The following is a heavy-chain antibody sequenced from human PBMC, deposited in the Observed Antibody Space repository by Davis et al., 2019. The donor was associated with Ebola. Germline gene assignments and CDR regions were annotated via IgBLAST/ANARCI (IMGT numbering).Heavy chain of an antibody. V-gene: IGHV1-69*02. J-gene: IGHJ6*04. CDR2: IIPILGIA. CDR3: ASRRLYYYDSSGTSYYYGMDV. D-gene: IGHD3-22*01. Sequence: AASVKVSCKASGGTFSSYTISWVRQAPGQGLEWMGRIIPILGIANYAQKFQGRVTITADESTSTAYMELSSLRSEDTAVYYCASRRLYYYDSSGTSYYYGMDVWGKGTTVTVSS. CDR1: GGTFSSYT.